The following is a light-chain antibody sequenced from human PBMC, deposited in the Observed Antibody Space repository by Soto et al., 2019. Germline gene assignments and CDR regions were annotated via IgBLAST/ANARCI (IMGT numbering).Light chain of an antibody. V-gene: IGLV2-14*03. CDR3: SSYTSTSTPYV. CDR1: SSDIGGYNY. Sequence: QSVLTQPASVSGSPGQSITISCTGTSSDIGGYNYVSWYQQLPGKVPKLIIYDVSNRPSGVSDRFSGSKSGNAASLTISGLQAQDEADYYCSSYTSTSTPYVFGTGTKVTVL. CDR2: DVS. J-gene: IGLJ1*01.